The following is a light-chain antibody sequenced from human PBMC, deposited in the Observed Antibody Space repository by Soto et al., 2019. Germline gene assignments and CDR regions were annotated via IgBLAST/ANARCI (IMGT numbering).Light chain of an antibody. CDR1: SSDVGGYNY. J-gene: IGLJ1*01. V-gene: IGLV2-14*01. CDR2: EVS. Sequence: QSVLTQPASVSGSPGQSVTISCTGTSSDVGGYNYVSWYQQHPGKAPKLMISEVSNRPSGVSNRFSGSKSGNTASLTISGIQAEDEADYYCSSYTSSSTRVFGTGTKVTVL. CDR3: SSYTSSSTRV.